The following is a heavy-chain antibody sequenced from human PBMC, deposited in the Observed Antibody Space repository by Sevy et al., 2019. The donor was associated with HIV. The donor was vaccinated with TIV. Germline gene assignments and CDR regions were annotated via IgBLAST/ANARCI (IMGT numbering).Heavy chain of an antibody. CDR2: ISSSGTII. J-gene: IGHJ4*02. CDR3: ARDLASGSFFSLYFDY. Sequence: GGSLRLSCAASGLNVSDYFMSWIRQAPGKRPEWVSYISSSGTIIYYADSVKGRFTISRDNAKNSLYLQMYSLRAEDTAIYYCARDLASGSFFSLYFDYWGQGTLVTVSS. V-gene: IGHV3-11*01. CDR1: GLNVSDYF. D-gene: IGHD3-10*01.